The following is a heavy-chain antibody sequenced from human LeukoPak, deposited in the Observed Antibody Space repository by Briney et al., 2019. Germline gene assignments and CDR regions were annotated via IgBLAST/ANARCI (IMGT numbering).Heavy chain of an antibody. CDR3: ARDLLESGYSYARRAFDI. CDR2: TYYSGST. Sequence: SETLSLTCSVSGASISSGSNYWGWIRRPPGKGLEWIGSTYYSGSTYYNPSLKSRVTISVDTSKNQFSLKLSSVTAADTAVYYCARDLLESGYSYARRAFDIWGQGTMVTVSS. D-gene: IGHD5-18*01. J-gene: IGHJ3*02. CDR1: GASISSGSNY. V-gene: IGHV4-39*07.